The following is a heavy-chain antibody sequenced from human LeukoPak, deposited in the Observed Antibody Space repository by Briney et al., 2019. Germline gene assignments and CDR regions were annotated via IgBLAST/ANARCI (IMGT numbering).Heavy chain of an antibody. CDR3: ARVRSDYSSSSPPDY. CDR1: GFTFSTYW. J-gene: IGHJ4*02. Sequence: GGSLRLSCAASGFTFSTYWMHWVRQAPGKGLVWVSRIDNGGSTTLYADSVRGRFTISRDNAKNTLYLQMNSLRAEDTAIYYCARVRSDYSSSSPPDYWGQGTSVTVSS. D-gene: IGHD6-6*01. CDR2: IDNGGSTT. V-gene: IGHV3-74*01.